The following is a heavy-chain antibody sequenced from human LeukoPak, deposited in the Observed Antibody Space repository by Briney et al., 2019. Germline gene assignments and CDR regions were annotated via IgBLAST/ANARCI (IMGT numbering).Heavy chain of an antibody. CDR3: ARESGYYDFWSGYYYYYMDV. V-gene: IGHV1-8*01. Sequence: ASVKVSCKASGYTFTSYDINWVRQATGQGFEWMGWMNPNSGNTGYAQKFQGRVTVTRNTSISTAYMELSSLRSEDTAVYYCARESGYYDFWSGYYYYYMDVWGKGTTVTVSS. J-gene: IGHJ6*03. D-gene: IGHD3-3*01. CDR2: MNPNSGNT. CDR1: GYTFTSYD.